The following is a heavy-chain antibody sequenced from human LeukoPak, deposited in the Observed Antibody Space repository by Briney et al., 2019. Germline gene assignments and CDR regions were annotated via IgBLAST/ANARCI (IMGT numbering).Heavy chain of an antibody. CDR3: AKGEAYYYDSSGPSDY. D-gene: IGHD3-22*01. J-gene: IGHJ4*02. Sequence: GGSLRLSCAASGFTFSSYAMSWVREAPGKGLEWVSAISGSGGSTYYADSVKGRFTISRDNSKNTLYLQMNSLRAEDTAVYYCAKGEAYYYDSSGPSDYWGQGTLVTVSS. CDR2: ISGSGGST. CDR1: GFTFSSYA. V-gene: IGHV3-23*01.